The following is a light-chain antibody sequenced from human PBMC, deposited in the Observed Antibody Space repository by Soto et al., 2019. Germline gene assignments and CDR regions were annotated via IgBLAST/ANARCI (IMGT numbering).Light chain of an antibody. CDR2: AAS. Sequence: DLQLTQSPSSLSASVGDRFTITCRASQSISSYLNWYQQKPGKAPKLLIYAASSLQSGVPSRFSGSGSGTDFTLTISSLQPEDFATYYCQQSYSTPRTFGQGTRLEI. CDR1: QSISSY. V-gene: IGKV1-39*01. J-gene: IGKJ5*01. CDR3: QQSYSTPRT.